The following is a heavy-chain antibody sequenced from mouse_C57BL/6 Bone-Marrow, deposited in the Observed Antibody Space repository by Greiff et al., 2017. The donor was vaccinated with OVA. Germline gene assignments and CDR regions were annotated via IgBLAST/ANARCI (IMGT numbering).Heavy chain of an antibody. V-gene: IGHV1-81*01. J-gene: IGHJ1*03. CDR3: AEGSGSTYWYFDV. D-gene: IGHD1-1*01. CDR2: IYPRSGNT. Sequence: VHLVESGAELARPGASVKLSCKASGYTFTSYGISWVKQRTGQGLEWIGEIYPRSGNTYYNEKFKGKATLTADKSSSTAYMELRSLTSEDSAVYFCAEGSGSTYWYFDVWGTGTTVTVSS. CDR1: GYTFTSYG.